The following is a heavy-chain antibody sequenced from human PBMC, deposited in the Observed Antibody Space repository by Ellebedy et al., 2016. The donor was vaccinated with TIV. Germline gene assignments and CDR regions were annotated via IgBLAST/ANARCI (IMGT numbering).Heavy chain of an antibody. CDR3: AGYGWPANFDP. Sequence: GGSLRLXCEVSGFTFSNYGMHWIRQAPGKGLEWVAVIYYDGRKKYYAESVRGRFTISRDNAKNSLYLEMKSLRAEDTALYYCAGYGWPANFDPWGQGTLVTVSS. J-gene: IGHJ5*02. D-gene: IGHD6-13*01. CDR1: GFTFSNYG. CDR2: IYYDGRKK. V-gene: IGHV3-33*03.